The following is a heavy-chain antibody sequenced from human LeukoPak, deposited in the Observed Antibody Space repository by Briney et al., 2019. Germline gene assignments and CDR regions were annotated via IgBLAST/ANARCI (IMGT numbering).Heavy chain of an antibody. Sequence: SETLSLTCNVSGGSISSFYWSWIRQPPGKGLEWIGYIFYSGNSNYYPSLKGRVTISVDTSKNLLSLNLSSVTAADTAVYYCARHRATGARNAFDIWGQGTMVTVSS. D-gene: IGHD7-27*01. J-gene: IGHJ3*02. CDR1: GGSISSFY. CDR2: IFYSGNS. CDR3: ARHRATGARNAFDI. V-gene: IGHV4-59*08.